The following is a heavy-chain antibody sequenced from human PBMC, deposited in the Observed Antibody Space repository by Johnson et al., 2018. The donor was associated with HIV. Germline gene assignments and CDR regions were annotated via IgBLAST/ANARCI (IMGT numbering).Heavy chain of an antibody. V-gene: IGHV3-74*01. CDR2: FNTDGSTT. Sequence: VQLVESGGGLVQPGGSLRLSCAASGFTFSRYWMHWVRQAPGKGLVWVSHFNTDGSTTSYADSVKGRFTISRDNSKNTRYLQMHSLRAEDTAVYYCAKDQGIEMAGYDGFDIWGQGTMVTVSS. CDR3: AKDQGIEMAGYDGFDI. J-gene: IGHJ3*02. D-gene: IGHD5-24*01. CDR1: GFTFSRYW.